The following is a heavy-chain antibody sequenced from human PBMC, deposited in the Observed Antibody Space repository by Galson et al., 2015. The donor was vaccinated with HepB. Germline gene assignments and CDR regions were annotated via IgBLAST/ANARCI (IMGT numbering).Heavy chain of an antibody. CDR3: ARDRGTQHVGNYYYAMDV. J-gene: IGHJ6*02. CDR2: ISTSSSYI. D-gene: IGHD6-6*01. Sequence: SLRLSCAASGFTFSTYTMNWVRQAPGKGLEWASSISTSSSYIYYADSVKGRFTISRKNAKNSLYLQMNSLRAEDTAMYYCARDRGTQHVGNYYYAMDVWGQGTTVTVSS. V-gene: IGHV3-21*01. CDR1: GFTFSTYT.